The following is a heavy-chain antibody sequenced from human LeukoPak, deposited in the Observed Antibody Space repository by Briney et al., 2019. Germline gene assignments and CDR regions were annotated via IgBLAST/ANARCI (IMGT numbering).Heavy chain of an antibody. CDR3: ARPIAVAGTGEFDY. CDR1: GFTFSSYA. D-gene: IGHD6-19*01. Sequence: GGSLRLSCAASGFTFSSYAMHWVRQAPGKGLEWVAVISYDGSNKYYADSVKGRFTISRDNSKNTLYLQMNSLRAEDTAVYYCARPIAVAGTGEFDYWGQGTLVTVSS. J-gene: IGHJ4*02. V-gene: IGHV3-30*04. CDR2: ISYDGSNK.